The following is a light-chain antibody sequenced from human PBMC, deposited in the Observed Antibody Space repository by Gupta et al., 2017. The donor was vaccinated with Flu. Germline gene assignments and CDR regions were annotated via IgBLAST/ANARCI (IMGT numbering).Light chain of an antibody. CDR2: KAS. CDR3: QQYNSYST. J-gene: IGKJ1*01. Sequence: TLSASVGDRVTITCRASQSISSWLAWYQQKPGKAPKLLIYKASSLESGVPSRFSGSGSGTEFTLTISSLQPDDFATYYCQQYNSYSTSGQGTKVEIK. CDR1: QSISSW. V-gene: IGKV1-5*03.